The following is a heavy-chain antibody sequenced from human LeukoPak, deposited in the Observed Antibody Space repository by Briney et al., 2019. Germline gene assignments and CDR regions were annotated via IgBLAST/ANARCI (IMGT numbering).Heavy chain of an antibody. CDR3: AREYSSSSGRSFDY. CDR1: GFTFRNAW. Sequence: GGSLRLSCAVSGFTFRNAWMHWVRQAPGKGLVWVSRIKGDGSITVYADSVKGRFTISRDNAKNSLYLQMNSLRAEDTAVYYCAREYSSSSGRSFDYWGQGTLVTVSS. CDR2: IKGDGSIT. D-gene: IGHD6-6*01. V-gene: IGHV3-74*01. J-gene: IGHJ4*02.